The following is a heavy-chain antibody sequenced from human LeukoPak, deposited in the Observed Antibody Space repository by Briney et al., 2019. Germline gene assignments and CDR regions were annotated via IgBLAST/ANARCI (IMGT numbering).Heavy chain of an antibody. D-gene: IGHD6-19*01. V-gene: IGHV1-69*05. CDR2: IIPIFGTA. CDR3: ARVEAVAGTRHAFDI. CDR1: GGTFSSYA. J-gene: IGHJ3*02. Sequence: SVKVSCKASGGTFSSYAISWVRQAPGRGLEWMGRIIPIFGTANYAQKFQGRVTITTDESTSTAYMELSSLRSEDTAVYYCARVEAVAGTRHAFDIWGQGTMVTVSS.